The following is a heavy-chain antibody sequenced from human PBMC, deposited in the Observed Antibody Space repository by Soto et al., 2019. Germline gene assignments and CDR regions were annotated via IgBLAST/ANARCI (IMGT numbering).Heavy chain of an antibody. J-gene: IGHJ6*02. CDR1: GGSISRGGFY. V-gene: IGHV4-31*03. D-gene: IGHD2-21*01. Sequence: QVQLQSSGPGLVKPSQTLSLTCTVSGGSISRGGFYWSWIRQHPGKGLEWLGYIYYSGTTSYNPSLESRLKISVDTSKNQFSLTLSSVTAADTAVYYCARRTRAHTSYGMDVWGQGTTVTVSS. CDR3: ARRTRAHTSYGMDV. CDR2: IYYSGTT.